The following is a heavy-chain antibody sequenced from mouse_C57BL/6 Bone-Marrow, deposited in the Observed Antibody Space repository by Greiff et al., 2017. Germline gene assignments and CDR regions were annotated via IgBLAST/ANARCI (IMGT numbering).Heavy chain of an antibody. CDR3: TGIRDYFDY. CDR1: GFNIKDDY. J-gene: IGHJ2*01. D-gene: IGHD2-4*01. CDR2: IDPENGDT. Sequence: LVESGAELVRPGASVKLSCTASGFNIKDDYMHWVKQRPEQGLEWIGWIDPENGDTEYASKFQGKATITADTSSNTAYLQLSSLTSEDTAVYYCTGIRDYFDYWGQGTTLTVSS. V-gene: IGHV14-4*01.